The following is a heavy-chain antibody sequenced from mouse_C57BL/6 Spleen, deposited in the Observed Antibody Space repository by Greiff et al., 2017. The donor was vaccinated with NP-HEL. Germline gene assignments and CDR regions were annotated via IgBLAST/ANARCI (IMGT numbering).Heavy chain of an antibody. V-gene: IGHV1-82*01. D-gene: IGHD2-2*01. CDR3: ARWGDDNFDY. J-gene: IGHJ2*01. CDR2: IYPGDGDT. CDR1: GYAFSSSW. Sequence: VQLQQSGPELVKPGASVKISCKASGYAFSSSWMNWVKQRPGKGLEWIGRIYPGDGDTNYNGKFKGKATLTADKSSSTAYMQLSSLTSEDSAVYFCARWGDDNFDYWGQGTTLTVSS.